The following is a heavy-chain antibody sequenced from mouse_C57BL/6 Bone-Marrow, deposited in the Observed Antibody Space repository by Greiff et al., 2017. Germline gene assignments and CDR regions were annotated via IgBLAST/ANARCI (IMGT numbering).Heavy chain of an antibody. D-gene: IGHD2-5*01. CDR3: AREGASYYSNLAY. CDR1: GYTFTSYW. Sequence: QVQLQQPGAELVKPGASVKLSCKASGYTFTSYWMQWVNQRPGQGLEWIGEIDPSDSDTNYNQRYKGKATLTVDTSTITDYMQLSILSSEDTAVYYCAREGASYYSNLAYWGQGTLVTVSA. CDR2: IDPSDSDT. J-gene: IGHJ3*01. V-gene: IGHV1-50*01.